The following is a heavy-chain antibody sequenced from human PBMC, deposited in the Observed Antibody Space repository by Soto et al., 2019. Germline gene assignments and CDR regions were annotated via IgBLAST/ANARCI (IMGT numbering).Heavy chain of an antibody. D-gene: IGHD6-6*01. V-gene: IGHV1-3*01. CDR3: ARSPSRMAAETQLDP. J-gene: IGHJ5*02. Sequence: QVQLVQSGAEVRKPGASVKISCKASGYTFTSYAIHWLRQAPGQRLEWTGWINGGAGDTRYSVNFQGRATFTRDTAATTAFMDLSSLSSADTAIYYCARSPSRMAAETQLDPWGQGTLVTGSS. CDR1: GYTFTSYA. CDR2: INGGAGDT.